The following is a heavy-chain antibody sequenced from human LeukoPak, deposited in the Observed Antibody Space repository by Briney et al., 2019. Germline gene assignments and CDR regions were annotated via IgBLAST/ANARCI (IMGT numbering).Heavy chain of an antibody. CDR1: GYTFTSYG. J-gene: IGHJ3*02. Sequence: ASVKVSCKASGYTFTSYGISWARQAPGQGLEWMGWISPYNGNTNYAQKLQGRVTMTTDTSTSTTYMDLRNLRSDDTAVYFCARESPYYYGSGSDAFDIWGQGTMVTVSS. CDR3: ARESPYYYGSGSDAFDI. V-gene: IGHV1-18*04. CDR2: ISPYNGNT. D-gene: IGHD3-10*01.